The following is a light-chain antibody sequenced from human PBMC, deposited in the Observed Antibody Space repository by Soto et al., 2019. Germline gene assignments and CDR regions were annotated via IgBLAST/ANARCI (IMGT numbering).Light chain of an antibody. CDR1: QSGSSS. CDR3: KQYNNWWT. V-gene: IGKV3-15*01. CDR2: GAS. J-gene: IGKJ1*01. Sequence: EVVMTQSPATLSLSPGERATLSCRASQSGSSSLAWYQQKPGQAPRLLSYGASTRAAGIPDRFSGSRSETEFTLTISSLQAEDFAIYYCKQYNNWWTFGQGTKVEIK.